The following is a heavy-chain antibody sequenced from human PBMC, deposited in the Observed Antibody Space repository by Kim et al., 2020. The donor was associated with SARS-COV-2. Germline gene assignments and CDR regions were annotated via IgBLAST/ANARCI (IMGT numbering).Heavy chain of an antibody. CDR2: INHSGST. V-gene: IGHV4-34*01. J-gene: IGHJ5*02. Sequence: SETLSLTCAVYGGSFSGYYWSWIRQPPGKGLEWIGEINHSGSTNYNPSLKSRVTISVDTSKNQFSLKLSSVTAADTAVYYCARVSPPSPFMVRGVGDWFDPWGQGTLVTVSS. CDR1: GGSFSGYY. D-gene: IGHD3-10*01. CDR3: ARVSPPSPFMVRGVGDWFDP.